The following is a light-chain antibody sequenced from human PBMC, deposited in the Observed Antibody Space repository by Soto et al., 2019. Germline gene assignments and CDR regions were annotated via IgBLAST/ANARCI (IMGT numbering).Light chain of an antibody. CDR1: QGIRSA. CDR3: QQYYSFPPT. Sequence: AIQVTQSPSSLSASVGDRVTITCRTSQGIRSALGWYQQKPGKAPELLIYAASTLQSGVPSRFSGSGSGTDFTLTISCLQSEDFATYYCQQYYSFPPTFGQGTKVDI. CDR2: AAS. V-gene: IGKV1D-8*02. J-gene: IGKJ1*01.